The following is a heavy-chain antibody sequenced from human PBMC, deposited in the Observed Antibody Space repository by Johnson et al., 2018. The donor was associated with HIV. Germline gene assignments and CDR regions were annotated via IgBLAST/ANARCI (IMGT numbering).Heavy chain of an antibody. CDR2: IYTDGRT. V-gene: IGHV3-NL1*01. CDR1: GFTFSSYA. CDR3: ARVSSSSLGAFDI. J-gene: IGHJ3*02. Sequence: QMLLVESGGGVVQPGRSLRLSCAASGFTFSSYAMHWVRQAPGKGLEWVSLIYTDGRTYSADSVKGRFSISRDNAKNTLYLQMNSLRAEDTAVYYCARVSSSSLGAFDIWGQGTMVTVSS. D-gene: IGHD6-6*01.